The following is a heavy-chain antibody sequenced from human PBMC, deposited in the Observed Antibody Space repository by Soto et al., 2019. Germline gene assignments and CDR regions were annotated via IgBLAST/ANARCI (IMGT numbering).Heavy chain of an antibody. V-gene: IGHV1-8*01. CDR2: MNPNSGNT. J-gene: IGHJ6*02. D-gene: IGHD3-3*01. Sequence: SVKASCKAPGYTFTSYDINWVRQATAQEYEWMGWMNPNSGNTGYAQKFEGRVTMTRNTSISTAYMELSSLRSEDTAVYYCARVLRFLEWLSRGMDVWGQGTTVTVSS. CDR1: GYTFTSYD. CDR3: ARVLRFLEWLSRGMDV.